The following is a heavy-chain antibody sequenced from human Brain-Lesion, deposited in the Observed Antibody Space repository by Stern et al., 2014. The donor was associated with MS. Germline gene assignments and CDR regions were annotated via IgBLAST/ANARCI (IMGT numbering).Heavy chain of an antibody. V-gene: IGHV3-74*02. Sequence: VQLVESGGGLVQPGGSLRLSWAASGFTFSNSWMHWVRQAPGKGLVWVSRINRDGSTTTYADSVKGRFTISRDNAKNTLYLQMSSLRAEDTAVYYCTILSGPYDHWGQGTLVTVSS. CDR1: GFTFSNSW. CDR2: INRDGSTT. CDR3: TILSGPYDH. D-gene: IGHD3-10*01. J-gene: IGHJ4*02.